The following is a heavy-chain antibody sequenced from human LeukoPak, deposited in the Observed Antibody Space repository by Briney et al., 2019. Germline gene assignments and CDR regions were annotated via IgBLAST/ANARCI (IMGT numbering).Heavy chain of an antibody. D-gene: IGHD3-16*01. CDR3: ARRGLNRQNFDY. J-gene: IGHJ4*02. Sequence: SETLSLTCTVSGGSISSLYWTWIRQPPGKELECIGYIHYSGSTNYNPSLKSRVTISIDTSKNQFSLKLNSVTAADTAVYYCARRGLNRQNFDYWGQGTLVTVSS. CDR1: GGSISSLY. CDR2: IHYSGST. V-gene: IGHV4-59*08.